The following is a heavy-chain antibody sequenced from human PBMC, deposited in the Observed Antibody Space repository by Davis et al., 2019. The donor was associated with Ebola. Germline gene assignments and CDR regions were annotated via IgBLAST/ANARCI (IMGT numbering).Heavy chain of an antibody. CDR2: MNPNSGNT. Sequence: AASVKVSCKASGYTFTSYDINWVRQATGQGLEWMGWMNPNSGNTGYAQKFQGRVTMTRNTSISTAYMELSSLRSEDTAVYYCARSYSYYGSGSYFLYYYGMDVWGQGTTVTVSS. D-gene: IGHD3-10*01. CDR3: ARSYSYYGSGSYFLYYYGMDV. J-gene: IGHJ6*02. CDR1: GYTFTSYD. V-gene: IGHV1-8*01.